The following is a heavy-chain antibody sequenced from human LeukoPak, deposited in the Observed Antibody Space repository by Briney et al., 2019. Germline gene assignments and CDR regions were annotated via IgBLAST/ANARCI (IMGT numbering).Heavy chain of an antibody. Sequence: PSETLSLTCTVSGGSISSYYWSWIRQPPGKGLEWIGYTYYSGSTHYNPSLNSRVTISVDTSKNQFSLKLSSVTAADTAVYYCARDYGGSPDAFDIWGQGTMVTVSS. V-gene: IGHV4-59*01. J-gene: IGHJ3*02. CDR3: ARDYGGSPDAFDI. CDR2: TYYSGST. CDR1: GGSISSYY. D-gene: IGHD4-23*01.